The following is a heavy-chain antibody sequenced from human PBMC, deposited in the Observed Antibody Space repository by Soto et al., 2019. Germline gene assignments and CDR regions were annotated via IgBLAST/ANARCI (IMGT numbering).Heavy chain of an antibody. CDR3: TTDSYSTMIVVRFDY. CDR2: INGDGSST. D-gene: IGHD3-22*01. Sequence: GGSLRLSCAASGFTFSSYWMHWVRQAPGKGLVWVSRINGDGSSTNYADSVKGRFTISRDNAKNMLYLQVNSLRADDTAVYYCTTDSYSTMIVVRFDYWGHGTLVTVSS. J-gene: IGHJ4*01. CDR1: GFTFSSYW. V-gene: IGHV3-74*01.